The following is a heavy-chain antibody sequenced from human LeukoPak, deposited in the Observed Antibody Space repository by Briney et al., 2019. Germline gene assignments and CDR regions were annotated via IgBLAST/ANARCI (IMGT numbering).Heavy chain of an antibody. D-gene: IGHD2-2*01. J-gene: IGHJ5*02. Sequence: GSLLLSCAASGFTFSSYSMNWVRPAPGKGLEWVSYISSSSSTIYYADSVKGRFTISRDNAKNSLYLQMNSLRAEDTAVYYCARAKDIVVVPAFDRWGQGTLVTVSS. CDR2: ISSSSSTI. CDR3: ARAKDIVVVPAFDR. CDR1: GFTFSSYS. V-gene: IGHV3-48*04.